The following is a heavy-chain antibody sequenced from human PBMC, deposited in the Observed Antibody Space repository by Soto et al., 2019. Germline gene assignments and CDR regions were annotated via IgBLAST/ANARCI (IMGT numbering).Heavy chain of an antibody. CDR1: GGSISSYY. CDR2: IYYSGST. Sequence: SETLSLTCTVSGGSISSYYWSWIRQPPGKGLEWIGYIYYSGSTNYNPSLKSRVTISVDTSKNQFSLKLSSVTAADTAVYYCARDRHYGSFDYWGQGTLVTVSS. D-gene: IGHD4-17*01. V-gene: IGHV4-59*01. J-gene: IGHJ4*02. CDR3: ARDRHYGSFDY.